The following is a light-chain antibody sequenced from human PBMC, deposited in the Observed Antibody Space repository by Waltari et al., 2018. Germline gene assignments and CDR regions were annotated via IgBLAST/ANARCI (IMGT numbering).Light chain of an antibody. V-gene: IGKV3-20*01. CDR3: QHYVRLPVT. CDR2: GAS. J-gene: IGKJ1*01. CDR1: QSVSRT. Sequence: IVLTQSPGTLSLSPGERATLSCRASQSVSRTLAWYQQKPGQAPRLLIYGASTRAAGIPDRFIGSGSGTDFSLTISRLEPEDFAVYYCQHYVRLPVTFGQGTKVEIK.